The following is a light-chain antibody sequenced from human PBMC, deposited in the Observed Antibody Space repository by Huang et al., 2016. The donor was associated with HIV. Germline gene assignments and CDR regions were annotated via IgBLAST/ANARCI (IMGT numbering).Light chain of an antibody. CDR3: QQYNDWPRLT. CDR1: QSVGSN. V-gene: IGKV3-15*01. J-gene: IGKJ3*01. CDR2: AAS. Sequence: EVVMSQSPVTLSVSPGERAPLSCRASQSVGSNLAWYQQTPGQAPRLLIYAASTRATGIPARFSGSGSGTEFTLTISSLQSEDFAVYFCQQYNDWPRLTFGPGTKVDIK.